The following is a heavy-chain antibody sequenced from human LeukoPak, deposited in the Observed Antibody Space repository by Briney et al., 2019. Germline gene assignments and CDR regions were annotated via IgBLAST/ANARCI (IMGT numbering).Heavy chain of an antibody. J-gene: IGHJ4*02. D-gene: IGHD5-12*01. V-gene: IGHV1-69*13. Sequence: SVKVSCKASGGTFSSYAISWVRQAPGQGLEWMGGIIPIFGTANYAQKFQSRVTITADESTSTAYMELSSLRSEDTAVYYCARGWDSGYDRGFDYWGQGTLVTVSS. CDR2: IIPIFGTA. CDR3: ARGWDSGYDRGFDY. CDR1: GGTFSSYA.